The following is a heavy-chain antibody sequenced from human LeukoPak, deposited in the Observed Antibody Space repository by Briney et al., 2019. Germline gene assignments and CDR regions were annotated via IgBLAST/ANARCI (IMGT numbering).Heavy chain of an antibody. D-gene: IGHD7-27*01. J-gene: IGHJ4*02. V-gene: IGHV3-23*01. CDR2: ISDGGSRT. Sequence: QPGGSLRLSCAASGFSFSSYAVSWVRQAPGRGLEWVSGISDGGSRTYYADSVKGRFTISRDDSKNTLYLQMNSLRAGDTAVYYCAKVQLGIGVDYWGQGTLVTVSS. CDR3: AKVQLGIGVDY. CDR1: GFSFSSYA.